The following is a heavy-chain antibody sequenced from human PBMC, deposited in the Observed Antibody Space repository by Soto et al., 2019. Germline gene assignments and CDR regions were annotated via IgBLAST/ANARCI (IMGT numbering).Heavy chain of an antibody. CDR3: ARERGRNFDYSNGYYYDAFDV. CDR2: IYYSGST. J-gene: IGHJ3*01. CDR1: GGSISSYY. V-gene: IGHV4-59*12. Sequence: SETLSLTCTVSGGSISSYYWSWIRQPPGKGMEWIGYIYYSGSTNYNPSLKSRVTIAVDRSKNQFSLKLSSVTAADTAVYYSARERGRNFDYSNGYYYDAFDVWGQGTMVTVSS. D-gene: IGHD3-22*01.